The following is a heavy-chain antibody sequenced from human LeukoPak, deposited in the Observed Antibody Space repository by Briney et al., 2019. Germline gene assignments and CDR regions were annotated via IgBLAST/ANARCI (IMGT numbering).Heavy chain of an antibody. J-gene: IGHJ6*03. CDR2: IKEDGSEK. Sequence: GGSLRLSCAASGFMFSSYWMSWVRQAPGKGLEWVADIKEDGSEKSYVDSVKGRFTISRDNAKNSLYLQMNSLRAEDTAVYYCARLSGSYGGGYYMDVWGKGTTVTVSS. D-gene: IGHD1-26*01. CDR3: ARLSGSYGGGYYMDV. V-gene: IGHV3-7*01. CDR1: GFMFSSYW.